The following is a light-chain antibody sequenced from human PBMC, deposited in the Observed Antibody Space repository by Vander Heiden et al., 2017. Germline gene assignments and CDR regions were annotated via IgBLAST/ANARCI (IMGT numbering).Light chain of an antibody. CDR1: QSVSSSY. V-gene: IGKV3-20*01. CDR3: QQYGSALWT. J-gene: IGKJ1*01. Sequence: IVLTQSPGTLSLSPGEIATLSCRASQSVSSSYLTWYQQKSGQAPRLLIYGTSNRATGVPDRFSGSGSGTDFTLTISRLEPEDFAVYYCQQYGSALWTFGQGTKVEIK. CDR2: GTS.